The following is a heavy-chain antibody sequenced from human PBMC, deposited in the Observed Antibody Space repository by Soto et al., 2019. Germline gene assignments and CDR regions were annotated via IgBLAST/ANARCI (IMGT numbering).Heavy chain of an antibody. CDR1: GGSISSYS. CDR3: AGSGGSYSNYVYY. Sequence: SETLSLTCTVSGGSISSYSWSWIRQPPGKGLEWIGYIYYSGSTNNNPSLKSRVTISVDTSKNQFSLKLSSVTAADTAVYYCAGSGGSYSNYVYYWGQGTLVTVSS. D-gene: IGHD4-4*01. V-gene: IGHV4-59*08. CDR2: IYYSGST. J-gene: IGHJ4*02.